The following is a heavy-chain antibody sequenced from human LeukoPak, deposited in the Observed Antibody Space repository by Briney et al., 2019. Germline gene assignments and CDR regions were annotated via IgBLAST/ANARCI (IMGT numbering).Heavy chain of an antibody. D-gene: IGHD4-11*01. CDR3: AKDAQRGFDYSNSLEC. V-gene: IGHV3-33*06. CDR1: GFTYSHYC. J-gene: IGHJ4*02. Sequence: PGGSLILSCAASGFTYSHYCMHWVRQAPGKGLEWVAVIWSDGTQKYYGDAVKGRFTISRDNSMKTLFLKMNSLRGDDTAVYYCAKDAQRGFDYSNSLECWGEGTLVSVSA. CDR2: IWSDGTQK.